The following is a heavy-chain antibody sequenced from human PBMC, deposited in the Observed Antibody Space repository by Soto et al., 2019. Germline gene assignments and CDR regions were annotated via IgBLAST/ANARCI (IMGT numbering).Heavy chain of an antibody. CDR3: ARDLYYGSGSSNPFFDY. J-gene: IGHJ4*02. CDR2: ISYDGSNK. V-gene: IGHV3-30-3*01. D-gene: IGHD3-10*01. CDR1: GFTFSSYA. Sequence: QVQLVESGGGVVQPGRSLRLSCAASGFTFSSYAMHWVRQAPGKGLEWVAVISYDGSNKYYADSVKGRFTISRDNSKNTLYLQMNSLRAEDTAVYYCARDLYYGSGSSNPFFDYWGQGTLVTVSS.